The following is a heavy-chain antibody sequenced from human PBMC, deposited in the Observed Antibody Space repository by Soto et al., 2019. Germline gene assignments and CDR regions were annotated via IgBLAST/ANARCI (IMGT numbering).Heavy chain of an antibody. CDR1: GFTFTRYS. CDR2: ISSTTNYI. J-gene: IGHJ4*02. V-gene: IGHV3-21*06. CDR3: ARGSEGRSSNFEY. D-gene: IGHD6-6*01. Sequence: VQLVESGGGLVKPGGSLGLSCAASGFTFTRYSINSVRQAPGNGLEWVSSISSTTNYIYYGDSMKGRFTNSRDNAKNSLHLEMTRLRAEDTAVYYCARGSEGRSSNFEYWGQGTLVTVSS.